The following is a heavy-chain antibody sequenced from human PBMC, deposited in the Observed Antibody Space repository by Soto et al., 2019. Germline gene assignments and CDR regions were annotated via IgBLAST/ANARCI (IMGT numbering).Heavy chain of an antibody. CDR1: GFTFRDYD. D-gene: IGHD6-6*01. Sequence: QVQLVESGGGLVRPGGSLRLSCAASGFTFRDYDMRWIRQAPGKGLEWVSCTSSSGTATYYADPVKGRFTFSRDNAKNSLYVEMNSLRVEDTAVYYCARKGPRAARPNHWGQGTLVTVSS. J-gene: IGHJ5*02. CDR2: TSSSGTAT. CDR3: ARKGPRAARPNH. V-gene: IGHV3-11*01.